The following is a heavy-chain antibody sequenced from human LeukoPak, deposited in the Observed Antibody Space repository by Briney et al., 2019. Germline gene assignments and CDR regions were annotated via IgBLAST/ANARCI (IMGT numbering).Heavy chain of an antibody. CDR3: ARGVATNY. Sequence: GASVKVSCKASGYTFTTYDIKWVRQAPGQGLEWMGWVNCNTGDTGYAQKFQGRLTMTSDTSITTAYMELASLTSEDTAVYFCARGVATNYWGQGTLVTVSS. CDR1: GYTFTTYD. D-gene: IGHD5-12*01. CDR2: VNCNTGDT. V-gene: IGHV1-8*01. J-gene: IGHJ4*02.